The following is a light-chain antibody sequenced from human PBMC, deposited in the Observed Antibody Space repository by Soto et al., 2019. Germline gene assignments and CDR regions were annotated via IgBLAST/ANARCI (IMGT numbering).Light chain of an antibody. CDR1: SSDIGKYNL. J-gene: IGLJ1*01. CDR2: DVT. CDR3: SSYAGSTTFYV. V-gene: IGLV2-23*02. Sequence: QSALTQPASVSGSPGQSITISCTGTSSDIGKYNLVSWYQHHPDKAPKLIISDVTQWPSGASNRFSGSKSGNTASLTIFGLQPADEADYYCSSYAGSTTFYVFGTGTKLTVL.